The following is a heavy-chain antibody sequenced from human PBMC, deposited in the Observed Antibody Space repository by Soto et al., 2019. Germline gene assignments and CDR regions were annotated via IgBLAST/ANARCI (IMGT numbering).Heavy chain of an antibody. CDR2: ISGSGGST. D-gene: IGHD1-26*01. CDR1: GFTFSSYA. Sequence: EVQLLESGGGWVQPGGSLRLSCAASGFTFSSYAMNWVRQAPGKGLEWVSVISGSGGSTYYADSVKGRFSISRDSSKNTLYLQMNSRRAEDTAVYYCAKRGSGSYFDYWGQGTLVTVSS. J-gene: IGHJ4*02. V-gene: IGHV3-23*01. CDR3: AKRGSGSYFDY.